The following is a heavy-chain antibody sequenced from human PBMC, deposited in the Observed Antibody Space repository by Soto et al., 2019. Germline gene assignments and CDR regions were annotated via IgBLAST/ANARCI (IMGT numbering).Heavy chain of an antibody. V-gene: IGHV3-23*01. D-gene: IGHD3-3*01. CDR2: ISGSGGST. CDR1: GFTFSSYA. CDR3: AKDEITIFGVVRRDYFDY. J-gene: IGHJ4*02. Sequence: GGSLRLSCAASGFTFSSYAMSWVRQAPGKGLEWVSAISGSGGSTYYADSVKGRFTISRDNSKNTLYLQMNSLRAEDTAVYYCAKDEITIFGVVRRDYFDYWGQGTLVTVSS.